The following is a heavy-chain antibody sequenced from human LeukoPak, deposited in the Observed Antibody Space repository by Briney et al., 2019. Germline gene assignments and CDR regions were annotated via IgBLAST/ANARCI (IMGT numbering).Heavy chain of an antibody. D-gene: IGHD3-10*01. CDR1: GGSISSYY. J-gene: IGHJ5*02. CDR3: SGTVRGVTT. Sequence: SETLSLTCTVSGGSISSYYWSWIRQPPGKGLEWIGYIYYSGSTNYSPSLKSRVTISVDTSKNQFPLKLSSVTAADTAVYYCSGTVRGVTTWGQGTLVTVSS. CDR2: IYYSGST. V-gene: IGHV4-59*08.